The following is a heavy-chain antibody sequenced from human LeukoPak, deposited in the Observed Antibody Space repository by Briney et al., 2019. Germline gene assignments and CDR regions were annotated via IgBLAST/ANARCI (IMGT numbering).Heavy chain of an antibody. Sequence: SETLSLTCTVSGGYISTDYWSWIRQPPGKGLEWIGYIYYSGSTNYNPSLKSRVTISVDTSKNQFSLKLSSVTAADTAVYYCARDSSSGDAFDIWGQGTMVTVSS. CDR2: IYYSGST. V-gene: IGHV4-59*01. CDR1: GGYISTDY. CDR3: ARDSSSGDAFDI. D-gene: IGHD3-22*01. J-gene: IGHJ3*02.